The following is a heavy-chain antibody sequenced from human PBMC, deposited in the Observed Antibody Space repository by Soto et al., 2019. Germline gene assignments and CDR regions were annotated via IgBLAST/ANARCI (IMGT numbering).Heavy chain of an antibody. D-gene: IGHD6-19*01. CDR2: IYPGDSDT. V-gene: IGHV5-51*01. Sequence: GESLKISCKSTGSVFLIAWVRHIPGKGLEWIGSIYPGDSDTRYNPSFQGLVTISADRFISASYLQWTSLKASDTAMYYCVRQHPLDSNAWYIWGQGALVTVSS. CDR3: VRQHPLDSNAWYI. CDR1: GSVFL. J-gene: IGHJ4*02.